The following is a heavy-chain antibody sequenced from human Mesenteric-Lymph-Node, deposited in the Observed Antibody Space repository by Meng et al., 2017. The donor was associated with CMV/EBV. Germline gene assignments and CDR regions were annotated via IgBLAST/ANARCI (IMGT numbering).Heavy chain of an antibody. CDR1: GFTFTSSA. CDR2: IVVGSGNT. V-gene: IGHV1-58*01. Sequence: SVKVSCKASGFTFTSSAVQWVRQARGQRLEWIGWIVVGSGNTNYAERFQERVTITRDMSTSTAYMELSSLRSEDTAVYYCARGVTVNYYYGMDVWGQGTTVTVSS. CDR3: ARGVTVNYYYGMDV. J-gene: IGHJ6*02. D-gene: IGHD3-16*02.